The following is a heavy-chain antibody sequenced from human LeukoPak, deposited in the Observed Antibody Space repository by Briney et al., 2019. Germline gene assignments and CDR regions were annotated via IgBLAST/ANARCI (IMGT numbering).Heavy chain of an antibody. CDR1: GGSISSGGYY. CDR3: XXXXXGXXXXXXGXXYFDY. J-gene: IGHJ4*02. Sequence: SETLSLTCTVSGGSISSGGYYWSWIRQHPGKGLEWIGYIYYSGSTYYNPSLKSRVTISVDTSKNQFSLKLSPVTAADTAVYXXXXXXXGXXXXXXGXXYFDYWGQGTLVTVSS. CDR2: IYYSGST. V-gene: IGHV4-31*03.